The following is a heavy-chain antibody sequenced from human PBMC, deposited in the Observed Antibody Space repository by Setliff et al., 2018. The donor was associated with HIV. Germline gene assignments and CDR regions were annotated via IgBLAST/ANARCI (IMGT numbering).Heavy chain of an antibody. CDR1: GGSISSSSYY. V-gene: IGHV4-39*01. J-gene: IGHJ4*02. CDR3: ATRAIVVIPDY. CDR2: IYYSGST. D-gene: IGHD3-22*01. Sequence: SETLSLTCTVSGGSISSSSYYWGWVRQPPGKGLEWIGSIYYSGSTYYNPSLKSRVTIFVDTSKNQFSLKVRSVTAVDTAVYCCATRAIVVIPDYWGQGTLVTVSS.